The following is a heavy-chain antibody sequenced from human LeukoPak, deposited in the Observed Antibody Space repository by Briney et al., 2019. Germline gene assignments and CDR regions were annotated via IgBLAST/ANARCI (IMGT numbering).Heavy chain of an antibody. CDR1: GGTFSSYA. D-gene: IGHD2-21*02. CDR3: ARGRIVVVTANNWFDP. J-gene: IGHJ5*02. V-gene: IGHV1-69*13. Sequence: SVKVSFKASGGTFSSYAISWVRQAPGQGLEWMGGIIPIFGTANYAQKFQGRVTITADESTSTAYMELSSLRSEDTAVYYCARGRIVVVTANNWFDPWGQGTLVTVSS. CDR2: IIPIFGTA.